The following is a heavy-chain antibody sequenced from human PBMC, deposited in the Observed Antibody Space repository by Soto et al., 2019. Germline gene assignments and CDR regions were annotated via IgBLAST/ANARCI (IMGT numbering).Heavy chain of an antibody. CDR3: ARGLELLNGMDV. D-gene: IGHD2-15*01. CDR2: ISSSSSYI. V-gene: IGHV3-21*01. J-gene: IGHJ6*02. Sequence: PGGSLRLSCAASGFTFSSYSMNWVRQAPGKGLEWVSSISSSSSYIYYADSVKGRFTISRDNAKNSLYLQMNSLRAEDTAVYYCARGLELLNGMDVWGQGTTVTVSS. CDR1: GFTFSSYS.